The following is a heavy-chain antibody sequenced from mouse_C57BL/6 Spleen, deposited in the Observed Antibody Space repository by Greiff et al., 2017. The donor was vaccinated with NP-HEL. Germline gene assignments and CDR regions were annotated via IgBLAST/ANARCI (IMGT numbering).Heavy chain of an antibody. CDR3: ARDYGSRYFDY. Sequence: VKLMESGPELVKPGASVKISCKASGYAFSSSWMNWVKQRPGKGLEWIGRIYPGDGDTNYNGKFKGKATLTADKSSSTAYMQLSSLTSEDSAVYFCARDYGSRYFDYWGQGTTLTVSS. CDR2: IYPGDGDT. CDR1: GYAFSSSW. D-gene: IGHD1-1*01. V-gene: IGHV1-82*01. J-gene: IGHJ2*01.